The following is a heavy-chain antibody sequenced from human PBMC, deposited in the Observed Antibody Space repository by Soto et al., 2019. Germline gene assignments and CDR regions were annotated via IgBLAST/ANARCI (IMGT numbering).Heavy chain of an antibody. CDR3: AKATYDTTFYTSSFDN. CDR2: ITGSDGRT. CDR1: EFTFKNYA. V-gene: IGHV3-23*01. Sequence: GGSLRLSCAASEFTFKNYAMTWVRQAPVKGLEWVSLITGSDGRTYYADSVKGRFTISRDNSKNTLFLHMDSLRPEDTALDYCAKATYDTTFYTSSFDNWGQGTLVTSPQ. J-gene: IGHJ4*02. D-gene: IGHD3-22*01.